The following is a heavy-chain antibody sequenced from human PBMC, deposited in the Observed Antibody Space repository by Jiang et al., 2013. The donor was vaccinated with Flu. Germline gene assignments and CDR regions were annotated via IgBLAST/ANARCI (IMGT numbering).Heavy chain of an antibody. CDR2: INTNTGNP. Sequence: SGYTFTSYAMNWVRQAPGQGLEWMGWINTNTGNPTYAQGFTGRFVFSLDTSVSTAYLQISSLKAEDTAVYYCARDGWGYYDSSGYPFYGMDVWGQGTTVTVSS. CDR1: GYTFTSYA. J-gene: IGHJ6*02. V-gene: IGHV7-4-1*02. D-gene: IGHD3-22*01. CDR3: ARDGWGYYDSSGYPFYGMDV.